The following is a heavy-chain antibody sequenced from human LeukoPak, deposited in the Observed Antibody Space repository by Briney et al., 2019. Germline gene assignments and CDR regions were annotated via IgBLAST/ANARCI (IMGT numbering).Heavy chain of an antibody. CDR3: ARGRRIAARPNYFDY. CDR2: IYYSGST. J-gene: IGHJ4*02. V-gene: IGHV4-31*03. Sequence: SETLSLTCTVSGGSISSGGYYWSRIRLHPGKGLEWIGYIYYSGSTYYNPSLKSRVTISVDTSKNQFSLKLSSVTAADTAVYYCARGRRIAARPNYFDYWGQGTLVTVSS. D-gene: IGHD6-6*01. CDR1: GGSISSGGYY.